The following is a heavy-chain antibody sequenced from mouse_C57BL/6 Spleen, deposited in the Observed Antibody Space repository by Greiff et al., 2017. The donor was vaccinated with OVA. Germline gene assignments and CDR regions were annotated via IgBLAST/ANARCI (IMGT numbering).Heavy chain of an antibody. CDR1: GYTFTDYY. J-gene: IGHJ2*01. V-gene: IGHV1-26*01. D-gene: IGHD4-1*01. CDR3: ARIRLGLDY. CDR2: INPNNGGT. Sequence: EVQLQQSGPELVKPGASVKISCKASGYTFTDYYMNWVKQSHGKSLEWIGDINPNNGGTSYNQKFKGKATLTVDKSSSTAYMELRSLTSEDSAVYYCARIRLGLDYWGQGTTLTVSS.